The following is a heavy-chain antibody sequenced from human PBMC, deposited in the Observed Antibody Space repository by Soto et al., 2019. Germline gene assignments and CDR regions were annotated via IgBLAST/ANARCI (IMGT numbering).Heavy chain of an antibody. D-gene: IGHD5-12*01. CDR1: GITYNTYA. CDR2: INAGNGDT. V-gene: IGHV1-3*01. J-gene: IGHJ4*02. CDR3: ARAVSGYVT. Sequence: QVQLVQSGAEMKKPGASVKLSCKASGITYNTYAIHWVRQAPGQGLEWMGWINAGNGDTRYSQNVQGRVTLTRDTSASTVYMDLDSLKFEDTGVYYCARAVSGYVTWGQGTLVTVSS.